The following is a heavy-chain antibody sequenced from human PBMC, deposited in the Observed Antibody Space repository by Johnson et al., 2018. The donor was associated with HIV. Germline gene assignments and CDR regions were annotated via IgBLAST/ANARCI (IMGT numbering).Heavy chain of an antibody. Sequence: VQLVESGGGLVHPGGSLRLSCTASGFTVSTNYMSWVRQAPGKGLEWVSVIYSGGSTYYADSVKGRFTISRDNSKNTLYLQMNSLRAEDTAVYYCAKADHSSGWYLAFDIWAKGQWSPSLQ. CDR1: GFTVSTNY. V-gene: IGHV3-66*01. D-gene: IGHD6-19*01. J-gene: IGHJ3*02. CDR2: IYSGGST. CDR3: AKADHSSGWYLAFDI.